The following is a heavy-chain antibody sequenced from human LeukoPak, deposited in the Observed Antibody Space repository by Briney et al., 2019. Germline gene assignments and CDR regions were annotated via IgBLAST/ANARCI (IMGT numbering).Heavy chain of an antibody. CDR2: ISYDRSNK. J-gene: IGHJ1*01. V-gene: IGHV3-30-3*01. CDR3: ARDGPWELPRPEYFQH. CDR1: GFTFSSYA. Sequence: PGRSLRLSCAASGFTFSSYAMHWVRQAPGKGLEWVAVISYDRSNKYYADSVKGRFTISRDNSKNTLYLQMNSLRAEDTAVYYCARDGPWELPRPEYFQHWGQGTLVTVSS. D-gene: IGHD1-26*01.